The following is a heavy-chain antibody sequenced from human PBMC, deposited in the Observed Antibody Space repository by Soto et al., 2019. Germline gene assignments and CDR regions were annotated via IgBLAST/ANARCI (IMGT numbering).Heavy chain of an antibody. D-gene: IGHD1-26*01. CDR3: ARDSTASKWELHSFDY. V-gene: IGHV3-33*01. J-gene: IGHJ4*02. CDR2: IWYDGSNK. CDR1: GFTFSSYG. Sequence: QVQLVECGGGVVQPGRSLRLSCAASGFTFSSYGMHWVRQAPGKGLEWVAVIWYDGSNKYYADSVKGRFTISRDNSKNTLYLQMNSLRAEDTAVYYCARDSTASKWELHSFDYWGQGTLVTVSS.